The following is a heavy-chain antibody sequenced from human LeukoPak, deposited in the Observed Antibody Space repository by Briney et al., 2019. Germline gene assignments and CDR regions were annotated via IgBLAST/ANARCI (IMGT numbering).Heavy chain of an antibody. V-gene: IGHV1-18*01. D-gene: IGHD5-18*01. CDR1: GYTFTSYG. CDR2: ISAYNGNT. Sequence: ASVKVSCKASGYTFTSYGISWVRQAPGQGLEWMGWISAYNGNTNYAQKLQGRVTMTTDTSTSTAYMELRSLRSDDTAVYYYARCGYSYGRRADYYYGMDVWGQGTTVTVSS. J-gene: IGHJ6*02. CDR3: ARCGYSYGRRADYYYGMDV.